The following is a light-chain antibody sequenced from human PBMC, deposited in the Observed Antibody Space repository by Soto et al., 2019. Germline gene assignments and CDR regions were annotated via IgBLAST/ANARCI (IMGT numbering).Light chain of an antibody. CDR3: QQYYSTPMYT. CDR2: WAS. Sequence: DIVMTQSPDSLAVSLGERATINCKSSQSVLYSSNNKNYLAWYQQKPGQPPNLLIYWASTRESGVPDRFSGSASFTDFALSIISLQAEDVAVYYCQQYYSTPMYTFGQGTKLEIK. J-gene: IGKJ2*01. V-gene: IGKV4-1*01. CDR1: QSVLYSSNNKNY.